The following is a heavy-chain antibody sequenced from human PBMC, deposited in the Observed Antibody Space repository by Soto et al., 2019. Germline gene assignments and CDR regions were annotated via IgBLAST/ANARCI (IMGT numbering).Heavy chain of an antibody. D-gene: IGHD6-13*01. CDR2: IYYSGST. Sequence: KQSQTLSLTCTVSGGSISSSSYYWGWIRQPPGKGLEWIGSIYYSGSTYYNPSLKSRVTISVDTSKNQFSLKLSSVTAADTAVYYCARHKYYGEGAAAGTGWFDPWGQGTLVTVSS. CDR1: GGSISSSSYY. V-gene: IGHV4-39*01. J-gene: IGHJ5*02. CDR3: ARHKYYGEGAAAGTGWFDP.